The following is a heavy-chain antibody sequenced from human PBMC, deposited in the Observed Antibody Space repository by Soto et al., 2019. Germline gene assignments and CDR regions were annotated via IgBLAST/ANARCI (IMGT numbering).Heavy chain of an antibody. J-gene: IGHJ5*02. D-gene: IGHD2-2*01. CDR3: ARGGSRDAVPAARYNWFDP. Sequence: SETLSLTCAVYGGSFSGYYWSWIRQPPGKGLEWIGEINHSGSTNYNPSLKSRVTISVDTSKNQFSLKLSSVTAADTAVYYCARGGSRDAVPAARYNWFDPWGQGTLVTVSS. CDR2: INHSGST. CDR1: GGSFSGYY. V-gene: IGHV4-34*01.